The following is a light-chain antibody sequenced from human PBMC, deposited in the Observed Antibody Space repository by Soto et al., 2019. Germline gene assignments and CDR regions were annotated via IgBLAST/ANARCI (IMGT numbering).Light chain of an antibody. CDR1: QSVSSSY. Sequence: EIVLTQSPGTLSLSPGERATLSCRASQSVSSSYLAWYQQTPGQAPRLLIYGASSRATGIPDRFSGSGSGTDFTLTISRLEPEDFAVYYCQQYGSSLGTFGQGTKLEIK. V-gene: IGKV3-20*01. J-gene: IGKJ2*01. CDR2: GAS. CDR3: QQYGSSLGT.